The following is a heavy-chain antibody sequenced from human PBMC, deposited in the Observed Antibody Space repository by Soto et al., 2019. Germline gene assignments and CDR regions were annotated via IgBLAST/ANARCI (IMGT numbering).Heavy chain of an antibody. CDR3: PRKYSGYDLAYFDY. J-gene: IGHJ4*02. CDR1: GFTFSSYS. Sequence: EVQLVESGGGLVKPGGSLRLSCAASGFTFSSYSMNWVLQAPGKGLEWVSSISSSSSYIYYADSVKGRFTISRDNAKNSLYLQMNSLRAEDTAVYYCPRKYSGYDLAYFDYWGQGTLVTVSS. D-gene: IGHD5-12*01. CDR2: ISSSSSYI. V-gene: IGHV3-21*01.